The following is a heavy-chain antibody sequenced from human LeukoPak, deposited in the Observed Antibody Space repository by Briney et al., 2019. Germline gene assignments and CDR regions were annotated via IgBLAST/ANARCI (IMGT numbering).Heavy chain of an antibody. CDR3: ARRDVAVTLTFDY. CDR2: IYYSGST. CDR1: GGSISSYY. J-gene: IGHJ4*02. V-gene: IGHV4-59*08. D-gene: IGHD6-19*01. Sequence: SETLSLTCTVSGGSISSYYWSWIRQPPGKGPEWIGYIYYSGSTNYNPSLKCRVTISVDTSKNQFSLKLSSVTAADTAVYYCARRDVAVTLTFDYWGQGTLVTVSS.